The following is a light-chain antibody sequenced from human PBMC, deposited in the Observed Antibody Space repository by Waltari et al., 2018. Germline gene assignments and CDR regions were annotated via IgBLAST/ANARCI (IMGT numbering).Light chain of an antibody. J-gene: IGKJ4*01. CDR1: QSISRY. Sequence: DIQMTQSPSSLYASVGDRVTITCRASQSISRYLNWYQQKPGKAPKLLIYAAFSLQSGVPSRFRGSGSGTDFTLTISSLQPEDFAIYYCQQSYSSPLTFGGGTKVEIK. CDR3: QQSYSSPLT. V-gene: IGKV1-39*01. CDR2: AAF.